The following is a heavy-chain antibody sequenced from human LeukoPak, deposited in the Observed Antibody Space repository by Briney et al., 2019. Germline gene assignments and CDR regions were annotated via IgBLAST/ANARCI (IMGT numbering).Heavy chain of an antibody. CDR3: ARPPRGGTSKFDY. Sequence: GESLKISCKGSAYSFSTHWIAWVRQMPGKGLEWMGIIYPGDSDTRYSPSFQGQVTISVDKSISTASLQRSSLKASDTAIYYCARPPRGGTSKFDYWGQGPVNCVPS. CDR1: AYSFSTHW. CDR2: IYPGDSDT. D-gene: IGHD1-7*01. V-gene: IGHV5-51*01. J-gene: IGHJ4*02.